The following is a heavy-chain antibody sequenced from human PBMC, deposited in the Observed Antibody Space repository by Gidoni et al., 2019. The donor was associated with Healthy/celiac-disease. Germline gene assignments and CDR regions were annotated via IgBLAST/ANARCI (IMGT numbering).Heavy chain of an antibody. D-gene: IGHD6-6*01. CDR1: GFTFDDYA. J-gene: IGHJ6*02. CDR2: ISWKSGSI. Sequence: EVQLVESGGGLVQPGRSLRLSCAASGFTFDDYAMHWVRQAPGKGLEWVSGISWKSGSIGYADSVKGRFTISRDNAKNSLYLQMNSLRAEDTALYYCAKGLLVHHYYYGMDVWGQGTTVTVSS. V-gene: IGHV3-9*01. CDR3: AKGLLVHHYYYGMDV.